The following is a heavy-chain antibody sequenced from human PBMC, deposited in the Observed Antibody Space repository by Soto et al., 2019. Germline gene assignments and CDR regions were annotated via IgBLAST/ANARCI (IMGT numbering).Heavy chain of an antibody. CDR3: ARGGYCSGGSCFQPYYYYGMDV. CDR1: GFTFSDHY. Sequence: GGSLRLSCAASGFTFSDHYMDWVRQAPGKGLEWVGRTRNKANSYTTEYAASVKGRFTISRDDSKNSLYLQMNSLKTEDTAVYYCARGGYCSGGSCFQPYYYYGMDVWGQGTTVTVSS. V-gene: IGHV3-72*01. J-gene: IGHJ6*02. CDR2: TRNKANSYTT. D-gene: IGHD2-15*01.